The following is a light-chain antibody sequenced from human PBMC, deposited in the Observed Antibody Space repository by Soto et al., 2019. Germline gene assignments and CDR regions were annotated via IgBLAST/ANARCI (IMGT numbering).Light chain of an antibody. J-gene: IGKJ5*01. Sequence: EMVMTQSPAILSVSPGESATLSCRASQSVNSNYLAWYQQHPGQPPRLLIYGISTRATGIPARFSGSGSGTEFSLTISSLQSEDFAVYYCQQRTNWRITFGQGTRLEIK. V-gene: IGKV3-15*01. CDR3: QQRTNWRIT. CDR1: QSVNSN. CDR2: GIS.